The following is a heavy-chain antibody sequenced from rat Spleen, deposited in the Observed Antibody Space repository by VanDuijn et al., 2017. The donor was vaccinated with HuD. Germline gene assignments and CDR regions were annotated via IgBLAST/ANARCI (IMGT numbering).Heavy chain of an antibody. D-gene: IGHD4-3*01. CDR1: GLTFSDYA. Sequence: EVQLVESGGGLVQPGRSLKLSCAASGLTFSDYAMAWFRQSPKKGLVWVATIIYDGSSTYYRDSVKGRFTVSRDNAKSTLYLQMDSLRSEDTATYYCARDSGSLDYWGQVVMVTVSS. CDR3: ARDSGSLDY. J-gene: IGHJ2*01. V-gene: IGHV5-17*01. CDR2: IIYDGSST.